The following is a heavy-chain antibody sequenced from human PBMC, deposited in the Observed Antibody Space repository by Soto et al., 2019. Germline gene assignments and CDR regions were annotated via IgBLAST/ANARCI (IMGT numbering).Heavy chain of an antibody. CDR2: IIPIPGIA. CDR3: ARDSPGCMGGSCYSSLDYDYYGMDF. CDR1: GCTFSSYT. J-gene: IGHJ6*02. Sequence: QVQLVQSGAEVKNPGSSVKGSCKAAGCTFSSYTISWVLQAHGQGHEWMGRIIPIPGIANYAQTFQGRVTMTADKSTSTAYLELSSLRSEDTAVYYCARDSPGCMGGSCYSSLDYDYYGMDFCGQGTTVTVSS. D-gene: IGHD2-15*01. V-gene: IGHV1-69*08.